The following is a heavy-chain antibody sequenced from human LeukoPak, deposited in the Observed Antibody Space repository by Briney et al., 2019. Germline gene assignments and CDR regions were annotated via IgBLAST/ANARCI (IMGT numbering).Heavy chain of an antibody. CDR2: ITKDSDRV. Sequence: GGSLRLSCEASGFFFGGHAMNWLRQAPGKGPEWIAFITKDSDRVYYAESVEGRFTVSRDNAKNSLYLQMSSLRAEDTAVYYCARGGDGYNYFDYWGQGTLVTVSS. J-gene: IGHJ4*02. CDR3: ARGGDGYNYFDY. D-gene: IGHD5-24*01. V-gene: IGHV3-48*01. CDR1: GFFFGGHA.